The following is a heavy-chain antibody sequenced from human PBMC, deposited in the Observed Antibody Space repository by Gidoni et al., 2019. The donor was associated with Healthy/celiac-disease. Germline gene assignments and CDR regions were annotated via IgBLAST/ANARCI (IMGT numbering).Heavy chain of an antibody. CDR3: ARGIRDYYYDSSGYYLGDY. Sequence: EVQLVESGGGLVKPGGSLRLSCAASGFTFSSYSMNWVRQAPGKGLEWVSSISSSSSYIYYADSVKGRFTISRDNAKNSLYLQMNSLRAEDTAVYYCARGIRDYYYDSSGYYLGDYWGQGTLVTVSS. CDR2: ISSSSSYI. J-gene: IGHJ4*02. D-gene: IGHD3-22*01. CDR1: GFTFSSYS. V-gene: IGHV3-21*01.